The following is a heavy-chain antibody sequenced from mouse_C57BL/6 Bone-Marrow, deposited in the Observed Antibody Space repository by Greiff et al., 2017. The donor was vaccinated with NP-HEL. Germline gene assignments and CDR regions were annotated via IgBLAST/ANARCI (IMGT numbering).Heavy chain of an antibody. Sequence: QVQLQQSGPELVKPGASVKISCKASGYAFSSSWMNWVKQRPGKGLEWIGRIYPGDGDTNYNGKFKGKATLTADKSSSTAYMQLSSLTSEDSAVYFCARLSLYCWGQGTTLTVSS. CDR2: IYPGDGDT. CDR1: GYAFSSSW. V-gene: IGHV1-82*01. CDR3: ARLSLYC. J-gene: IGHJ2*01. D-gene: IGHD1-3*01.